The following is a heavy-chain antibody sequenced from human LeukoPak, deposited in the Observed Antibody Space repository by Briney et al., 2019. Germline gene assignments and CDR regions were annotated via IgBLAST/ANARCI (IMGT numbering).Heavy chain of an antibody. CDR3: ARDMPVIAVAGTSWFDP. J-gene: IGHJ5*02. D-gene: IGHD6-19*01. CDR2: IYTSGST. V-gene: IGHV4-4*07. CDR1: GGSISSYY. Sequence: SETLSLTCTVSGGSISSYYWSWIRQPAGKGLEWIGRIYTSGSTNYNPSLNSRVTMSVDTSKTQFSLKLSSVTAADTAVYYCARDMPVIAVAGTSWFDPWGQGTLVTGSS.